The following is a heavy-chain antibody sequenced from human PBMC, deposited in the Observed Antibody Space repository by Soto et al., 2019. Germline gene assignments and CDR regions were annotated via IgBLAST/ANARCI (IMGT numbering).Heavy chain of an antibody. CDR3: ARLRLGGYCSGGSCSDY. CDR2: IYYSGST. D-gene: IGHD2-15*01. CDR1: GGSISSYY. Sequence: QVQLQESGPGLVKPSETLSLTCTVSGGSISSYYWSWIRQPPGKGLEWIGYIYYSGSTNYNPSLKGRVTISVDTSKNQFSLKLSSVTAADTAVYYCARLRLGGYCSGGSCSDYWGQGTLVTVSS. J-gene: IGHJ4*02. V-gene: IGHV4-59*08.